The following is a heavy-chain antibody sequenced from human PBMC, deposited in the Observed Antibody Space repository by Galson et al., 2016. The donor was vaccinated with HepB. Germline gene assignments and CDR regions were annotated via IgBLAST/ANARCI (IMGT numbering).Heavy chain of an antibody. Sequence: SETLSLTCTVSGGSISSSGSFWDWFRQPPGKGLEWIATIYYSGTTYYNPSLKSRVTISVDTSKNQFSLKLSSVTAADTAVFYCARSPPVTSSHFYFDYWGQGTLVIVSS. J-gene: IGHJ4*02. CDR3: ARSPPVTSSHFYFDY. CDR1: GGSISSSGSF. D-gene: IGHD6-13*01. CDR2: IYYSGTT. V-gene: IGHV4-39*01.